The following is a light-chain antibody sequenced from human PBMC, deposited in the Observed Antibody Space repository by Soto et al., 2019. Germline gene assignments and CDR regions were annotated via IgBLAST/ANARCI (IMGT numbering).Light chain of an antibody. CDR1: SSDVGGYNY. CDR2: EAS. Sequence: QSALTQPASVSGSPGQSITISCTGTSSDVGGYNYVSWYQQHPGKAPKLMIYEASKRPSGVPDRFSGSKSGNTASLTVSGLQAEDEADYYCNSYAGSNNWVFGGGTKLTV. J-gene: IGLJ3*02. CDR3: NSYAGSNNWV. V-gene: IGLV2-8*01.